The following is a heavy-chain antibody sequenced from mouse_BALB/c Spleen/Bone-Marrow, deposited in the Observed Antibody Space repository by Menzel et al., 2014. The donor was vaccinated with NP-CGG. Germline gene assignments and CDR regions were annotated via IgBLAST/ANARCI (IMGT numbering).Heavy chain of an antibody. CDR3: ARAHYEYILFVY. Sequence: VKLLESGTGLVEPSQSLSITCIDSGFSLTTYGAHWVCQPPGDGLEWLGVIWAGGSTNYNSALMSRLSINKYNSKSQVFIKMNSLQTDDTSMYYCARAHYEYILFVYWGQGTTLTGSS. CDR2: IWAGGST. V-gene: IGHV2-9*02. J-gene: IGHJ2*01. D-gene: IGHD2-4*01. CDR1: GFSLTTYG.